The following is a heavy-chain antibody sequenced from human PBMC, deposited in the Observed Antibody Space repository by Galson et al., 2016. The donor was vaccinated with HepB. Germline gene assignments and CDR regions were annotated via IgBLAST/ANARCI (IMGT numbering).Heavy chain of an antibody. J-gene: IGHJ4*02. CDR1: GYTFTAYD. CDR3: ARAGEAPAADPKEAFDY. Sequence: SVKVSCKASGYTFTAYDINWVRQAPGQGLEWMGWMNANNGNTGYAQKFQGRVTLTRDTSTGTVYLELSSLRSEDTAVYFCARAGEAPAADPKEAFDYWGQGTLVTVSS. V-gene: IGHV1-8*01. CDR2: MNANNGNT. D-gene: IGHD6-13*01.